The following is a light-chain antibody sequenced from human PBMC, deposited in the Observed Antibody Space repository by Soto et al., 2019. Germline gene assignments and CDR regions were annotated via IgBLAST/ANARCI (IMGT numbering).Light chain of an antibody. CDR3: QQLDSSRLT. J-gene: IGKJ4*01. V-gene: IGKV1-9*01. CDR1: RAHSSH. CDR2: VAS. Sequence: IQLTQSPASLSASVGDRVTITCRASRAHSSHLAWYQQKPGQAPKLLVYVASTLHSGVPSRFSGSGSGTDFSLSISSLQPEDFATYYCQQLDSSRLTFGRGTKVDIK.